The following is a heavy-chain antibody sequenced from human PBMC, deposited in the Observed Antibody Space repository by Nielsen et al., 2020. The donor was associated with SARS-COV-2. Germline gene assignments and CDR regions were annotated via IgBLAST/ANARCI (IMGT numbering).Heavy chain of an antibody. CDR1: GFTFSSYA. V-gene: IGHV3-30-3*01. CDR3: AKDVRPVGATFYYFDS. J-gene: IGHJ4*02. CDR2: ISYDGSNK. D-gene: IGHD1-26*01. Sequence: GESLKISCAASGFTFSSYAMHWVRQAPGKGLEWVAVISYDGSNKYYADSVKGRFTISRDNSKNSLYLQMNSLRAEDTALYYCAKDVRPVGATFYYFDSWGQGTLVTVSP.